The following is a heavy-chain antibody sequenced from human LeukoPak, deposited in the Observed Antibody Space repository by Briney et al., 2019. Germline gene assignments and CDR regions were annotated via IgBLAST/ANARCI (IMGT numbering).Heavy chain of an antibody. J-gene: IGHJ4*02. Sequence: GGSLRLSCAAPGFPFRSYPMSWVPQAPGKGREWVQPFIGSGGSTYYADSVKGRFTISRDDSKNTLYLQMNSLRAEDTAIYYCAKKSGGYYDSSGYSFHYWGQGTLVTVSS. CDR2: FIGSGGST. CDR1: GFPFRSYP. D-gene: IGHD3-22*01. CDR3: AKKSGGYYDSSGYSFHY. V-gene: IGHV3-23*01.